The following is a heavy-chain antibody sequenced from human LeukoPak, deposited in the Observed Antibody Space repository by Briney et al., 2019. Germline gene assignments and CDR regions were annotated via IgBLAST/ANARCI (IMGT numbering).Heavy chain of an antibody. D-gene: IGHD3-22*01. J-gene: IGHJ1*01. V-gene: IGHV1-18*04. CDR3: ASLYDSSGLEYFQH. CDR1: GYSFTAYY. Sequence: ASVKVSCKASGYSFTAYYIHWVRQAPGQGPEWMGWINIDSGGTNYAQKLQGRVTMTTDTSTSTAYMELRGLRSDDTAVYYCASLYDSSGLEYFQHWGQGTLVTVSS. CDR2: INIDSGGT.